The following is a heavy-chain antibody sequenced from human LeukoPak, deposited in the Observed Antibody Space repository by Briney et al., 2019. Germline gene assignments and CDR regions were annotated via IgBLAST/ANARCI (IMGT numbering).Heavy chain of an antibody. CDR3: AGYDHSNYLAY. CDR1: GVSISSNY. V-gene: IGHV4-4*08. CDR2: IHANADT. Sequence: SETLSLTCTVSGVSISSNYWSWIRQPPGQGLEWNGLEWIGYIHANADTNYNPSLNRRVTMSLDSSRSHLSLNLSSLTAADTAVYFCAGYDHSNYLAYWGQGILVTVSS. J-gene: IGHJ4*02. D-gene: IGHD4-11*01.